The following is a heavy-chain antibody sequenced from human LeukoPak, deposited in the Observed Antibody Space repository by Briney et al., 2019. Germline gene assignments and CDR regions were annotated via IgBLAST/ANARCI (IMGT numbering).Heavy chain of an antibody. CDR3: ATASVTRMRDP. CDR1: GYDFSDLY. V-gene: IGHV1-2*06. J-gene: IGHJ5*02. CDR2: INPYSGAS. Sequence: ASVKVSCKASGYDFSDLYFHWVRQAPGQGLEWMGRINPYSGASFYAQKFQGRVTMETSSSTVYMELSRLRSDDTAVYFCATASVTRMRDPWGQGTLVTVSS.